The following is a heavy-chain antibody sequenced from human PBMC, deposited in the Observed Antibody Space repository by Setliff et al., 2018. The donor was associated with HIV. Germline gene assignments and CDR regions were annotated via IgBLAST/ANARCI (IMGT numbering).Heavy chain of an antibody. J-gene: IGHJ4*02. CDR1: GFTFSTYY. CDR2: ISPDGSRT. V-gene: IGHV3-74*01. Sequence: GGSLRLSCAASGFTFSTYYMHWVRQAPGKGLVWVSHISPDGSRTSYADSVKGRFTISRDNAKNTLYLQMSSLRAEDTAVYYCATVSFGVVDYWGQGTLVTVSS. CDR3: ATVSFGVVDY. D-gene: IGHD3-3*01.